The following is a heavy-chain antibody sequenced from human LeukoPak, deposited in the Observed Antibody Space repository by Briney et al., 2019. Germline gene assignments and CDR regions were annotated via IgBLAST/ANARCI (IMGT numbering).Heavy chain of an antibody. CDR3: AKDLSSSPVPRFDP. J-gene: IGHJ5*02. CDR2: ISGSGGST. Sequence: GGSLRLYCAASGFTFSSYAMSWVRQAPGKGLEWVSAISGSGGSTYYADSVKGRFTISRDNSKNTLYLQMNSLRAEDTAVYYCAKDLSSSPVPRFDPWGQGTLVTVSS. V-gene: IGHV3-23*01. D-gene: IGHD2/OR15-2a*01. CDR1: GFTFSSYA.